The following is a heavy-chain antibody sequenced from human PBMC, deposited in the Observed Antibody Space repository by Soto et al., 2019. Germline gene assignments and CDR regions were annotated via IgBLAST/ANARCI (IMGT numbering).Heavy chain of an antibody. D-gene: IGHD6-19*01. CDR2: INHSGST. CDR3: ARRYSSGFDF. J-gene: IGHJ4*02. CDR1: GGSFSGYY. V-gene: IGHV4-34*01. Sequence: PSETLSLTCAVYGGSFSGYYWSWIRQPPGKGLEWIGEINHSGSTNYNPSLKSRVTISVDTSKNQFSLKLSSVIAADTAVYYCARRYSSGFDFWGQGTLVTVSS.